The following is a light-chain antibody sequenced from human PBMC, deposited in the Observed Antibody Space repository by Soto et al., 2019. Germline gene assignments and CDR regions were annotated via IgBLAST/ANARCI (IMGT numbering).Light chain of an antibody. CDR2: GAY. J-gene: IGKJ1*01. CDR3: QQHGTT. V-gene: IGKV3-20*01. CDR1: QSLSNSE. Sequence: EVVTTQSAATLSVSPGERATLSCRASQSLSNSELAWYQQKPGQAPRLLIYGAYSRATGIPDRFSGSGSGTDFTLTISRLEPEDSAVYYCQQHGTTCGQGTKVDIK.